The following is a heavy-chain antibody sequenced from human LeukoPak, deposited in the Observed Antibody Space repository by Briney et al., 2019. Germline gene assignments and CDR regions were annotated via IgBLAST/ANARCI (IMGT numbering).Heavy chain of an antibody. V-gene: IGHV3-23*01. J-gene: IGHJ4*02. Sequence: GGSLRLSCVASGITFSTYAMSWVRQSPGKGLEWVSGITGSGGSTYYADSVKGRFTISRDNSKNTLYLQMNSLRAEDTAVYYCAKDPFDYWGQGTLVTVSS. CDR1: GITFSTYA. CDR3: AKDPFDY. CDR2: ITGSGGST.